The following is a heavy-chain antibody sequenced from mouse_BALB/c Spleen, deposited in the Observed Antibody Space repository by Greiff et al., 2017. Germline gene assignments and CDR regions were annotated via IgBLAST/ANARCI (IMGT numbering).Heavy chain of an antibody. J-gene: IGHJ3*01. CDR2: INPSNGGT. D-gene: IGHD1-2*01. Sequence: VQLQQSGAELVKPGASVKLSCKASGYTFTSYYMYWVKQRPGQGLEWIGEINPSNGGTNFNEKFKSKATLTVDKSSSTAYMQLSSLTSEDSAVYYCTRAQFSTTATFAYWGQGTLVTVSA. V-gene: IGHV1S81*02. CDR1: GYTFTSYY. CDR3: TRAQFSTTATFAY.